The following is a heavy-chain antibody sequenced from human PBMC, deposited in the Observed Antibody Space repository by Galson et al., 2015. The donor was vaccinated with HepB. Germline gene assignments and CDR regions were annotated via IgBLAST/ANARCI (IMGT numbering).Heavy chain of an antibody. CDR1: GFPFSRYA. V-gene: IGHV3-64D*06. Sequence: SLRLSCAASGFPFSRYAIHWVRQAPGKGLEYIAAISTTGTSTYYADSVRGRFTISRDNSKDILYLQMTSLRTADTAVYYCVKDGREAFDGGSPSVWGQGTLVTVSS. CDR3: VKDGREAFDGGSPSV. CDR2: ISTTGTST. D-gene: IGHD5-24*01. J-gene: IGHJ4*02.